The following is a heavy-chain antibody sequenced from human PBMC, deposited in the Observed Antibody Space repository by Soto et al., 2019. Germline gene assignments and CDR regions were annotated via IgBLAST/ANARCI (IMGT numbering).Heavy chain of an antibody. V-gene: IGHV4-59*01. CDR2: FYYSGST. CDR1: GGSISGYY. J-gene: IGHJ5*02. D-gene: IGHD6-13*01. Sequence: SETLSLTCTVTGGSISGYYWSWIRQPPGKGLEWDGYFYYSGSTNYHPPLKSRVTISVDTSKHQFSLKLSSVTAADTAVYYCARIPGSRWWTIWFDPWGQGTLVTVSS. CDR3: ARIPGSRWWTIWFDP.